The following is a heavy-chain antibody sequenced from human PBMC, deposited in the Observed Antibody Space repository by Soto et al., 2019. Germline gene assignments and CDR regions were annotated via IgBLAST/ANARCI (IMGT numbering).Heavy chain of an antibody. J-gene: IGHJ5*02. CDR1: GYSISSGYY. CDR2: TYYGASS. Sequence: SETLSLTCAVSGYSISSGYYWGWIRQPPGKGLEWLGTTYYGASSYYNPSLRSRITILLDASTNQLSLKLSSVTAADTAVYFCVRVAGSASWYETDXWGQGILV. V-gene: IGHV4-38-2*01. D-gene: IGHD6-13*01. CDR3: VRVAGSASWYETDX.